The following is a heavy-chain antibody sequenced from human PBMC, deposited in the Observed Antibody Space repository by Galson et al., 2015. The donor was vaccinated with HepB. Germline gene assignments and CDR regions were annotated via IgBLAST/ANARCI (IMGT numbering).Heavy chain of an antibody. CDR1: GFTFRNYW. CDR3: ARTITPAPIPLFDS. D-gene: IGHD3-10*01. Sequence: SLRLSCAASGFTFRNYWMHWARQAQGKGLGWVSRIKSDGETADLADSVKGRFTISRDNAKNRLFMDMDSLTVEDTAVYFCARTITPAPIPLFDSWGQGTLVTVSS. J-gene: IGHJ4*02. V-gene: IGHV3-74*01. CDR2: IKSDGETA.